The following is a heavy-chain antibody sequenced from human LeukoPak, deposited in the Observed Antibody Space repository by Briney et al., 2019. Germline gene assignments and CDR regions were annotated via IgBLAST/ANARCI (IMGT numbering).Heavy chain of an antibody. D-gene: IGHD3-22*01. CDR1: GGAISSGSYY. J-gene: IGHJ3*02. V-gene: IGHV4-39*07. CDR3: ARVSGITMIVVVNSDAFDI. Sequence: TSETLSLTCIVSGGAISSGSYYWGWIRQPPGKGLEWIGSIYYSGSTYYNPSLKSRVTISVDTSKNQFSLKLSSVTAADTAVYYCARVSGITMIVVVNSDAFDIWGQGTMVTVSS. CDR2: IYYSGST.